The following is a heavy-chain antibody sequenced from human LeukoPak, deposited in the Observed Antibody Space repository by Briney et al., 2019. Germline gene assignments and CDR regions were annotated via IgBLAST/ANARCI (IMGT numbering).Heavy chain of an antibody. J-gene: IGHJ4*02. Sequence: KPSETLSLTCAVSDGSITDNWWSWVRQPPGKGLEWIGEIFHSGDTNYNPSLKSRVTISVDTSKNQFSLKLSSVTAADTAVYYCARDRTYCSGGSCYSVLGYWGQGTLVTVSS. V-gene: IGHV4-4*02. CDR1: DGSITDNW. CDR3: ARDRTYCSGGSCYSVLGY. D-gene: IGHD2-15*01. CDR2: IFHSGDT.